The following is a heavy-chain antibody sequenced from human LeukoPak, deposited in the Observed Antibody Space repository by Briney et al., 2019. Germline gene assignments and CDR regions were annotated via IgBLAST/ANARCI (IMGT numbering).Heavy chain of an antibody. J-gene: IGHJ4*02. Sequence: GGSLRLSCAASGFTFSSYAMNWARQAPGKGLEWVANIKPDGSEKYYVDSVKGRFTISRDNAKNSLYLQMNSLRAEDTAVYYCARDGAPSGSYFDYWGQGTLVTVSS. V-gene: IGHV3-7*05. CDR2: IKPDGSEK. D-gene: IGHD1-26*01. CDR3: ARDGAPSGSYFDY. CDR1: GFTFSSYA.